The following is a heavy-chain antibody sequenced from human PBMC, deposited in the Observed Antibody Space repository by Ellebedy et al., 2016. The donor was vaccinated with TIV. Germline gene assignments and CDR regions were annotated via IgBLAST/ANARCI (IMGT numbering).Heavy chain of an antibody. CDR3: ARHMDTAMANDY. V-gene: IGHV4-34*01. D-gene: IGHD5-18*01. J-gene: IGHJ4*02. CDR2: INHSGST. CDR1: GGSLSGYY. Sequence: SETLSLTCAVYGGSLSGYYWSWIRQPPGKGLEWIGEINHSGSTNYNPSLKSRVTISIDTSKDQFSLKLSSVTAADTAIYYCARHMDTAMANDYWGQGTLVTVSS.